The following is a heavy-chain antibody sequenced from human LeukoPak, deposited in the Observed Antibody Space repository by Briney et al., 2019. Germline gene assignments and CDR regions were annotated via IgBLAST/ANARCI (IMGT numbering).Heavy chain of an antibody. V-gene: IGHV1-2*02. CDR1: VYTFTDYY. J-gene: IGHJ4*02. Sequence: GASVKVSCKPSVYTFTDYYMHWVRQAPGQGLAWMGWLNPNGGDTNHAQKFQGRVSMTSDTSISTAYMDLSDLRSDDTAVYYCARGRDIEMTTMSGGSDYWGQGTLVTVSS. CDR3: ARGRDIEMTTMSGGSDY. D-gene: IGHD5-24*01. CDR2: LNPNGGDT.